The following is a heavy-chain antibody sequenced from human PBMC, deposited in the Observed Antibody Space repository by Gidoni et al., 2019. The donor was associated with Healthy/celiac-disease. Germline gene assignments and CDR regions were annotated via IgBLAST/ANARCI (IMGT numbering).Heavy chain of an antibody. V-gene: IGHV4-31*03. J-gene: IGHJ5*02. CDR3: AREIGDGSGSYYNVWFDP. D-gene: IGHD3-10*01. CDR1: GGSISSGGYY. Sequence: QVQLQESGPGLVKPSQTLSLTCTVPGGSISSGGYYWSWIRQHPGKGLEWIGYIYYSGSTYYNPSLKSRVTISVDTSKNQFSLKLSSVTAADTAVYYCAREIGDGSGSYYNVWFDPWGQGTLVTVSS. CDR2: IYYSGST.